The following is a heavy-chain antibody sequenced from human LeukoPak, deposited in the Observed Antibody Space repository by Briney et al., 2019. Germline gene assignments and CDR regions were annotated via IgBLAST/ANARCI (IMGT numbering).Heavy chain of an antibody. CDR2: IYYSGST. CDR1: GGSISSSSYY. V-gene: IGHV4-39*07. J-gene: IGHJ4*02. Sequence: SETLSLTCTVSGGSISSSSYYWGWIRQPPGKGLEWIGSIYYSGSTYYNPSLKSRASISVDTSKNQFSLKLISVTAADTAVYYCAKEAAYGYGGLDYWGQGTLVTVSS. CDR3: AKEAAYGYGGLDY. D-gene: IGHD5-18*01.